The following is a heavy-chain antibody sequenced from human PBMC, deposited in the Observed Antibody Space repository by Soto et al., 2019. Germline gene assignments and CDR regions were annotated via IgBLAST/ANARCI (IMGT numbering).Heavy chain of an antibody. V-gene: IGHV3-15*01. J-gene: IGHJ4*02. CDR2: IKSKTDGGTT. CDR3: TTVVNWLGYFDY. Sequence: GGSLRLSCAASGFTFSNAWMSWVRQAPGKGLEWVGRIKSKTDGGTTDYSAPVKGRFTISRDDSKNTLYLQMNSLKTEDTAVYYCTTVVNWLGYFDYWGQGTLVTVSS. D-gene: IGHD6-19*01. CDR1: GFTFSNAW.